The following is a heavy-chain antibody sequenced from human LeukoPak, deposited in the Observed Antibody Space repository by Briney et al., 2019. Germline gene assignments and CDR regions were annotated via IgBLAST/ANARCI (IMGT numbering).Heavy chain of an antibody. D-gene: IGHD6-13*01. Sequence: PGGSLRLSCAASGFSFSAYGVHWVRQAPGKGLEWVAVIWYDGSSKDYADSVKGRFTFSRGNSKNTLYLQMNGLTVEDTAVYYCARSQSSSLIDYWGQGTLVTVSS. CDR1: GFSFSAYG. J-gene: IGHJ4*02. CDR2: IWYDGSSK. CDR3: ARSQSSSLIDY. V-gene: IGHV3-33*01.